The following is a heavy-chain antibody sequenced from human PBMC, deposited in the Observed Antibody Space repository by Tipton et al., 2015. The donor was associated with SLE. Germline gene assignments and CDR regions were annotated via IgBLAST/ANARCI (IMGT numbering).Heavy chain of an antibody. J-gene: IGHJ2*01. CDR2: IYYSGST. CDR3: ARAYFMVTTYFNWYFDL. V-gene: IGHV4-59*01. D-gene: IGHD4-17*01. CDR1: GGSISSYY. Sequence: GSLRLSCTVSGGSISSYYWSWIRQPPGKGLEWIGYIYYSGSTNYNPSLKSRVTISVDTSKNQFSLKLSSVTTADTAVYYCARAYFMVTTYFNWYFDLWGRGTLVTVSS.